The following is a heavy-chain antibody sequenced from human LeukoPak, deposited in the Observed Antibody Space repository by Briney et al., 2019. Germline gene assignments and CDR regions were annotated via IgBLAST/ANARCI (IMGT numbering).Heavy chain of an antibody. D-gene: IGHD3-22*01. CDR2: IWYDGSNK. V-gene: IGHV3-33*01. CDR3: ARVDSSGYYLDY. Sequence: GSLRLSCAASGFTFSSYGMHWVRQAPGEGLEWVAVIWYDGSNKYYADSVKGRFTISRDNSKNTLYLQMNSLRAEDTAVYYCARVDSSGYYLDYWGQGTLVTVSS. CDR1: GFTFSSYG. J-gene: IGHJ4*02.